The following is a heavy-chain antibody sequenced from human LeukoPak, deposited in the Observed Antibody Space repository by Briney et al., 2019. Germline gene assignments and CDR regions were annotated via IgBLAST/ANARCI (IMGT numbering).Heavy chain of an antibody. D-gene: IGHD3-22*01. V-gene: IGHV3-21*01. Sequence: GGSLRLSCAASGFTFSSYSMNWVRQAPGKGLEWVSSISSSSSYIYYADSVKGRFTISRDNAKNSLYLQMNSLRAEDTAVCYCARGMDDTPSNAFDIWGQGTMVTVSS. CDR2: ISSSSSYI. CDR1: GFTFSSYS. CDR3: ARGMDDTPSNAFDI. J-gene: IGHJ3*02.